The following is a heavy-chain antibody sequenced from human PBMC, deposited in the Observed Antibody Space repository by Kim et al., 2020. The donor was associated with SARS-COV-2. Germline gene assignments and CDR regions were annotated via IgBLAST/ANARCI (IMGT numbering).Heavy chain of an antibody. D-gene: IGHD6-6*01. CDR3: ARGPGRYSSSSGQFDY. V-gene: IGHV4-30-2*01. J-gene: IGHJ4*02. Sequence: SLKSRVTISVDRSKNQFSLKLSSVTAADTAVYYCARGPGRYSSSSGQFDYWGQGTLVTVSS.